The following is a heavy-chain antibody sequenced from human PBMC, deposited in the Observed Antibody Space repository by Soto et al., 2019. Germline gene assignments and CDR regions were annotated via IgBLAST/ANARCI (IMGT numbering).Heavy chain of an antibody. J-gene: IGHJ6*03. CDR2: IYYSGST. CDR1: GGSISSSSYY. D-gene: IGHD2-2*01. CDR3: WAQKTGGEIVLAADNYYYMDV. Sequence: QLQLQESGPGLVKPSETLSLTCTVSGGSISSSSYYWGWIRQPPGKGLEWIGSIYYSGSTYYNPSMKRLITTVVTSTKNHSLQLLRVAAAAAAVYYYWAQKTGGEIVLAADNYYYMDVWGKGTTVTVSS. V-gene: IGHV4-39*02.